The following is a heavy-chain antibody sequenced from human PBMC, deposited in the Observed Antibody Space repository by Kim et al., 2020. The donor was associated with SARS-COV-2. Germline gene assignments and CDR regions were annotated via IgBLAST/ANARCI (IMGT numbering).Heavy chain of an antibody. CDR3: AKDLGGWWELLGCDY. Sequence: DSVKCRFTISRDNSKNTLYLQMSSLRAEDTAVYYCAKDLGGWWELLGCDYWGQGTLVTVSS. J-gene: IGHJ4*01. V-gene: IGHV3-23*01. D-gene: IGHD1-26*01.